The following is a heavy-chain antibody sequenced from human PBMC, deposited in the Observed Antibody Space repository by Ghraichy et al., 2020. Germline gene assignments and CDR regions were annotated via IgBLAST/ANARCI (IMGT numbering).Heavy chain of an antibody. V-gene: IGHV1-18*01. CDR1: GYTFTSYG. CDR2: ISAYNGNT. Sequence: ASVNVSCKASGYTFTSYGISWVRQAPAQGLEWMGWISAYNGNTNYAQKRQGRVTMTTDTSTSTAYMELRSLRSDDTAVYYCARAADYYDSSGYYPSGFGGAFDIWGQGTMVTVSS. D-gene: IGHD3-22*01. CDR3: ARAADYYDSSGYYPSGFGGAFDI. J-gene: IGHJ3*02.